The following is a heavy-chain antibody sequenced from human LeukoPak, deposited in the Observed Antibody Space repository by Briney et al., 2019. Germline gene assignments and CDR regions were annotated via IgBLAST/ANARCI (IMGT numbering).Heavy chain of an antibody. J-gene: IGHJ6*02. CDR2: INHNGNVN. CDR1: GFPFSSYW. Sequence: GGSLRLSCVASGFPFSSYWMTWVRQAPGKGLEWVASINHNGNVNYYVDSVRGRFTISRDNAKNSLYLQMSNLRAEDTAVYFCARGGGLDVWGQGATVTVSS. D-gene: IGHD3-16*01. V-gene: IGHV3-7*03. CDR3: ARGGGLDV.